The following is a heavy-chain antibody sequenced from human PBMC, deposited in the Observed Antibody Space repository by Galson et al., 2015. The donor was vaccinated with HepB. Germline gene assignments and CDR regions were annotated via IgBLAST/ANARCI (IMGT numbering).Heavy chain of an antibody. J-gene: IGHJ6*02. Sequence: QSGAEVKKPGESLKISCKGSGYSFTSYWIGWVRQMPGKGLEWMGIIYPGDSDTRYSPSFQGQVTISADKSISTAYLQWSSLRASDTAMYYCARLTLGELGYYYYGMDVWGQGTTVTVSS. V-gene: IGHV5-51*01. CDR3: ARLTLGELGYYYYGMDV. D-gene: IGHD1-26*01. CDR2: IYPGDSDT. CDR1: GYSFTSYW.